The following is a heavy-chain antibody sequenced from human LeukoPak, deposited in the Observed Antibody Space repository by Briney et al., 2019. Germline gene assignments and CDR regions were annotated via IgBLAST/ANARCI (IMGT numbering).Heavy chain of an antibody. CDR3: ARGGMLVQGVTNLYGMDV. CDR1: GYIFFTFY. CDR2: MNPNSCNT. V-gene: IGHV1-8*01. D-gene: IGHD3-10*01. Sequence: ASVKVSCKTSGYIFFTFYIDWVRQATGQELEWMGWMNPNSCNTNYVQKFQGRLTMTKDTSISTAYMELSSLRSEDTVVYCCARGGMLVQGVTNLYGMDVWGQGTTVTVSS. J-gene: IGHJ6*02.